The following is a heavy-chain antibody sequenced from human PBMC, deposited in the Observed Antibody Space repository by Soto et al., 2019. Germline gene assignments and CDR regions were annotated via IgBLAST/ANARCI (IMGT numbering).Heavy chain of an antibody. CDR2: INPSSGAT. V-gene: IGHV1-46*01. J-gene: IGHJ4*02. D-gene: IGHD2-21*02. Sequence: QVQLVQSGAEVKKPGSSVKLSCKASGYNFIAYYIYWVRQAPGQGPEWMGMINPSSGATSYAQKYQGRATVTRDTSTSTAYLELSSLRSEDAAVYYCAKYCGGDCRHFDAWGQGTLVTVSS. CDR3: AKYCGGDCRHFDA. CDR1: GYNFIAYY.